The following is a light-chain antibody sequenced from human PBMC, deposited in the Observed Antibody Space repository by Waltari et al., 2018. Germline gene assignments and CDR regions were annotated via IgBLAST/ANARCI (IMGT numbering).Light chain of an antibody. CDR2: DAS. V-gene: IGKV3-11*01. J-gene: IGKJ5*01. Sequence: EIVLTQSPATLSLSPGERATLSCRASQSVFTYLAWYQHKPGQAPRLLIYDASNSATGIPARFSGSVSGTDFTLTISSLEPEDFAVYYCHQRHSWPITFGQGTRLEIK. CDR3: HQRHSWPIT. CDR1: QSVFTY.